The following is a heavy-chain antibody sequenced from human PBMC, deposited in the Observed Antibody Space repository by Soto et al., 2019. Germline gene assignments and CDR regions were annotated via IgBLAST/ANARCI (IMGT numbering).Heavy chain of an antibody. CDR2: INPSGGST. CDR3: ARERGYYDSSGYYYVGSFDY. J-gene: IGHJ4*02. V-gene: IGHV1-46*03. Sequence: GASVKVSCKASGYTFTSYYMHWVRQAPGQGLEWMGIINPSGGSTSYAQKFQGRVIMTRDTSTSTVYMELSSLRSEDTAVYYCARERGYYDSSGYYYVGSFDYWGQGTLVTV. D-gene: IGHD3-22*01. CDR1: GYTFTSYY.